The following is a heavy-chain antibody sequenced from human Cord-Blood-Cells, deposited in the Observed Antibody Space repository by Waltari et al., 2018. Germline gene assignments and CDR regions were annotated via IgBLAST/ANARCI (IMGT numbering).Heavy chain of an antibody. D-gene: IGHD3-10*01. J-gene: IGHJ4*02. Sequence: EVQLVDSGGGLVQPGGSLRLSCAPPGFTFSSYWMGWVRQAPGKGLEWVANIKQDGSEKYNVDSVKGRFTISRDNAKNSLYLQMNSLRAEDTAVYYCARGYYGSGSYYYWGQGTLVTVSS. CDR2: IKQDGSEK. CDR1: GFTFSSYW. CDR3: ARGYYGSGSYYY. V-gene: IGHV3-7*01.